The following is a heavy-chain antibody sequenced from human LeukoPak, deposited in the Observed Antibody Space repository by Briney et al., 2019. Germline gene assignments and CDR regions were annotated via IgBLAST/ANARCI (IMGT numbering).Heavy chain of an antibody. CDR2: ISGSGGST. CDR1: GFTFSSYA. V-gene: IGHV3-23*01. Sequence: PGGSLRLSCAASGFTFSSYAMSWVRQAPGKGLEWVSAISGSGGSTYYADSVKGRFTISRDNSKNTLYLQMNSLRAEDTAVYYCAKDWLYSSGWYEGGAFDYWGKGTLVTVSS. CDR3: AKDWLYSSGWYEGGAFDY. D-gene: IGHD6-19*01. J-gene: IGHJ4*02.